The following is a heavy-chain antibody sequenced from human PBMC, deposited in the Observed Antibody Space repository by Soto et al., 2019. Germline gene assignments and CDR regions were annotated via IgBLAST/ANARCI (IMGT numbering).Heavy chain of an antibody. J-gene: IGHJ4*02. CDR1: GFTFSSYV. CDR2: ISGSGGST. D-gene: IGHD6-19*01. Sequence: GGSLRLSCAASGFTFSSYVMSWVRQAPGKGLEWVSAISGSGGSTYYADSVKGRFTISRDNSKNTLYLQMNSLRAEDTAVYYCAKGRAVAGLPNFDYWGQGTLVTVSS. V-gene: IGHV3-23*01. CDR3: AKGRAVAGLPNFDY.